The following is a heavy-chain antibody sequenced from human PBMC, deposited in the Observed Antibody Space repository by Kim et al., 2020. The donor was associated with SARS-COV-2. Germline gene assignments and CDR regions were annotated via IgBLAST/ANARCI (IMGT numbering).Heavy chain of an antibody. CDR3: ARHSTYYDFWSGYPWGAFDN. V-gene: IGHV4-39*01. Sequence: SETLSLTCTVSGGSISSSSYYWGWIRQPPGKGLEWIGSIYYSGSTYYNPSLKSRVTISVDTSKNQFSLKLSSVTAADTAVYYCARHSTYYDFWSGYPWGAFDNWGQGTMVTVSS. D-gene: IGHD3-3*01. CDR2: IYYSGST. CDR1: GGSISSSSYY. J-gene: IGHJ3*02.